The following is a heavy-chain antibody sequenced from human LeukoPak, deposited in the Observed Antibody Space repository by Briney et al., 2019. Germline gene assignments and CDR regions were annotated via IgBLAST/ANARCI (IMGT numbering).Heavy chain of an antibody. CDR2: IKEDGSEK. V-gene: IGHV3-7*03. CDR3: AKDSPNSGYYSSEYFQH. Sequence: GGSLRLSCAASGFTFSSYWMNWVRQAPGKGLEWVANIKEDGSEKYYVDSVKGRFTISRDNSKNTLYLQMNSLRAEDTAVYYCAKDSPNSGYYSSEYFQHWGQGTLVTVSS. D-gene: IGHD3-22*01. J-gene: IGHJ1*01. CDR1: GFTFSSYW.